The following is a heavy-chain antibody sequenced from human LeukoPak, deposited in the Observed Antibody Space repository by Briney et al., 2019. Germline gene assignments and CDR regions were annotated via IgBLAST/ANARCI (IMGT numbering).Heavy chain of an antibody. V-gene: IGHV3-23*01. J-gene: IGHJ4*02. CDR3: AKLGGSYYRLFSFDD. CDR1: GFTFSSYA. Sequence: GGSLRLSCAASGFTFSSYAMGWVRQAPGEGLEWVSAISGSGGSTYYADSVKGRFTISRVSSNNILSLQLNTLRAEDTALYYCAKLGGSYYRLFSFDDWGQGTLVTVSS. CDR2: ISGSGGST. D-gene: IGHD1-26*01.